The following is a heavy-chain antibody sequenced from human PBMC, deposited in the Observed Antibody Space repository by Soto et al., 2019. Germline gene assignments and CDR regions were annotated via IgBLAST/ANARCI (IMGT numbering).Heavy chain of an antibody. V-gene: IGHV4-34*01. CDR2: INHSGST. CDR1: GGSFSGYY. J-gene: IGHJ4*02. CDR3: ARGRISLPSYCSGGSCSPNTFDY. Sequence: PSETLSLTCAVYGGSFSGYYWSWIRQPPGKGLEWIGEINHSGSTNYNPSLKSRVTISVDTSKNQFSLKLSSVTAADTAVYYCARGRISLPSYCSGGSCSPNTFDYWGQGTLVTVSS. D-gene: IGHD2-15*01.